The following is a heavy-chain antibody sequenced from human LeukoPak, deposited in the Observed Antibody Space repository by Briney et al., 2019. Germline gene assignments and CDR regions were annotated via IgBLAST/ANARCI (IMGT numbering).Heavy chain of an antibody. CDR2: IYHSGST. V-gene: IGHV4-4*02. Sequence: NASETLSLTCAVSGGSISSSNWWSWVRQPPGKGLEWIREIYHSGSTNYNPSLKSRVTISVDKSKNQFSLKLSSVTAADTAVYYCASISLDFDYWGQGTLVTVSS. D-gene: IGHD3-9*01. J-gene: IGHJ4*02. CDR3: ASISLDFDY. CDR1: GGSISSSNW.